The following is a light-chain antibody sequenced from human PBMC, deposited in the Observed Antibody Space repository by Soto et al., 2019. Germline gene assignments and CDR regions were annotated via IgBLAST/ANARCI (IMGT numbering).Light chain of an antibody. Sequence: SYELTQPPSVSVAPGQTARITCGGNNIGSKGVHWYQQKPGQAPVLVAYDDSDRPSGIAERFSGSNSGSTATLTISRVEAGDEADYYCQVWDSSREHPVVFGGGTKLTVL. J-gene: IGLJ2*01. V-gene: IGLV3-21*02. CDR3: QVWDSSREHPVV. CDR2: DDS. CDR1: NIGSKG.